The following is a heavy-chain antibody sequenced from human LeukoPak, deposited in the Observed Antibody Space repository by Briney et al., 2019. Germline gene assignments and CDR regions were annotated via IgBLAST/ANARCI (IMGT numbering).Heavy chain of an antibody. J-gene: IGHJ6*03. V-gene: IGHV3-30*02. Sequence: PGGSLTLSCVASGFTFDSYNMNWVRQAPGKGLEWVAYIQYDGSNEQYADSVKGRFSISRDSSKNILYLQMNSVRVEDTAVYYCAKDRCSNGVGCYYYYMDGWGKGTTVTTSS. D-gene: IGHD2-8*01. CDR2: IQYDGSNE. CDR1: GFTFDSYN. CDR3: AKDRCSNGVGCYYYYMDG.